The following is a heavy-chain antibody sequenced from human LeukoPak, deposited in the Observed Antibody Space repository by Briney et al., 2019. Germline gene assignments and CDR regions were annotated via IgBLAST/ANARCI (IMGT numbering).Heavy chain of an antibody. CDR1: VYTFTSYG. V-gene: IGHV1-18*01. J-gene: IGHJ4*02. Sequence: RASVKVSCKASVYTFTSYGISWVRQAPGQGLEWMGWISAYNGNTNYAQKLQGRVTMTTDTSTSTAYMELSSLRSEDTAVYYCARSDYGDYNFDYWGQGTLVTVSS. CDR2: ISAYNGNT. D-gene: IGHD4-17*01. CDR3: ARSDYGDYNFDY.